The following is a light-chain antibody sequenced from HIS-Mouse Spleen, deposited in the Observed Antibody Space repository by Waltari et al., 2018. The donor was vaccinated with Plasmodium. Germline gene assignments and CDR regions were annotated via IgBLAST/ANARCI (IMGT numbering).Light chain of an antibody. J-gene: IGLJ3*02. Sequence: QSALTQPASVSGSPGQSITISCTGTSRDVGSYNLVSWYQQHPGKAPKLMVYEGSKRPSGFSNRFSGSKSGNTASLTISGLQAEDEADYYCCSYAGSSTNWVFGGGTKLTVL. CDR2: EGS. V-gene: IGLV2-23*01. CDR3: CSYAGSSTNWV. CDR1: SRDVGSYNL.